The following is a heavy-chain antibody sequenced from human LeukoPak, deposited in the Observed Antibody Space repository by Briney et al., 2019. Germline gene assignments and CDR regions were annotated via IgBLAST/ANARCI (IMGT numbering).Heavy chain of an antibody. D-gene: IGHD5-24*01. CDR3: ARERATTRRLDY. CDR2: VNPNSGNP. Sequence: ASVKVSCKASGYTFIDYYIHWVRQAPGQGLEWMGWVNPNSGNPKYAQTFQGRVTMTSDTSINTAYMELHRLRSDDTAVYYCARERATTRRLDYWGQGTLVTVSS. J-gene: IGHJ4*02. V-gene: IGHV1-2*02. CDR1: GYTFIDYY.